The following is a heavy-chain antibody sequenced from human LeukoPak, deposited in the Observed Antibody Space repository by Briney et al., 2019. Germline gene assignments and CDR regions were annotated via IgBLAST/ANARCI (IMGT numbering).Heavy chain of an antibody. J-gene: IGHJ4*02. CDR2: IYYSGST. CDR3: ARHGGDRYYYDSSGYFGY. Sequence: SETLSLTCTVSGGSISSYYWSWIRQPPGKGLEWIGYIYYSGSTNYNPSLKSRVTISVDTSKNQFSLKLSSVTAADTAVYYCARHGGDRYYYDSSGYFGYWGQGTLVTVSS. CDR1: GGSISSYY. D-gene: IGHD3-22*01. V-gene: IGHV4-59*08.